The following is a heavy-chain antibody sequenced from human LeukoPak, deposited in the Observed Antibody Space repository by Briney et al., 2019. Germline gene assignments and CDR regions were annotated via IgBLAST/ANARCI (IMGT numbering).Heavy chain of an antibody. V-gene: IGHV1-46*01. CDR3: ARAHCSGGSCYSGWFDP. CDR2: INPSGGST. J-gene: IGHJ5*02. CDR1: GYTFTSYY. Sequence: ASVKVSCKASGYTFTSYYMHWVRQAPGQGLEWMGIINPSGGSTSYAQKFQGRVTMTRDTSTSTVYMELSSLRSEDTAVYYCARAHCSGGSCYSGWFDPWGQGTLVTVSS. D-gene: IGHD2-15*01.